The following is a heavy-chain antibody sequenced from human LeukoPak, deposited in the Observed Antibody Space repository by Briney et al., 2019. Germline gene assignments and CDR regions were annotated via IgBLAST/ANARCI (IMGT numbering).Heavy chain of an antibody. CDR2: FYNSGST. J-gene: IGHJ4*02. Sequence: NASETLSLTCTVSGYSISSGYYWGWIRQSPGKGLEWIASFYNSGSTYYTPSLKSRVTISVDTSKSQFSLYMDSVTAADTAVYYCARDWNRYAYWGQGTLVTVSS. V-gene: IGHV4-38-2*02. D-gene: IGHD1-1*01. CDR3: ARDWNRYAY. CDR1: GYSISSGYY.